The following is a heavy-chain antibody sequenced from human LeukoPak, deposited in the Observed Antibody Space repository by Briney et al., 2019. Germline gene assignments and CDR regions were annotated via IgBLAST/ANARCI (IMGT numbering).Heavy chain of an antibody. Sequence: GASVTVSLKGSVYTFTSYYMYWVRHAPAQGLEWMGWISTYNGNTNYAHKLHGRVTMTTDTSTSTAYMELRSLRSDDTAVYYCARALRGTSGSYSHLPGFWGQGTLVTVSS. CDR3: ARALRGTSGSYSHLPGF. CDR1: VYTFTSYY. D-gene: IGHD1-26*01. J-gene: IGHJ4*02. V-gene: IGHV1-18*04. CDR2: ISTYNGNT.